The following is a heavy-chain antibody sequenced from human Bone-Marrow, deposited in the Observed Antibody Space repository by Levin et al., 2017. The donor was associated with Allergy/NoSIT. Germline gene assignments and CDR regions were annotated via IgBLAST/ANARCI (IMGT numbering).Heavy chain of an antibody. CDR3: ARLNYTDSLNFNGMDV. CDR2: IHYSGST. Sequence: PSETLSLTCSVSGDSVTRTSSYWGWIRQPPGKGLEWIGSIHYSGSTYYNPSLKSRVTVSVDTSKNQFSLRLTSVTAADTAVYYCARLNYTDSLNFNGMDVWGQGTTVTVSS. CDR1: GDSVTRTSSY. D-gene: IGHD4-17*01. V-gene: IGHV4-39*01. J-gene: IGHJ6*02.